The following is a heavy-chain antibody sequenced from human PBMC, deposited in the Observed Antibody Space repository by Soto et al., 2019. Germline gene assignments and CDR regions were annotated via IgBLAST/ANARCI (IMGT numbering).Heavy chain of an antibody. CDR2: ISYDGRNK. D-gene: IGHD3-16*01. CDR3: ARVWSSVTTFGAGVDV. Sequence: GGSLRLSCASSGFMFINYAMHLVRQAPGKGLEWVALISYDGRNKYYADSVKGRFSISRDNSKNTLYLQMNSLRPEDTAVYYCARVWSSVTTFGAGVDVWGQGTTVTVSS. CDR1: GFMFINYA. V-gene: IGHV3-30*04. J-gene: IGHJ6*02.